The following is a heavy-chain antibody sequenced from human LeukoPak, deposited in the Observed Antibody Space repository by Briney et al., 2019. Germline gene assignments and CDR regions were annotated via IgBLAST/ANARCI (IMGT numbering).Heavy chain of an antibody. J-gene: IGHJ4*02. Sequence: PSETLSLTCTVSGVSISGSNYYWGWIPQPPGLGLEWIGSIYCSGRTYYNPSLKSRVTISVDTSNNHFSLRLSSVTAADTAVYYCARHEEEDGYNAKTFHYWGQGTLVTVSS. CDR1: GVSISGSNYY. V-gene: IGHV4-39*01. CDR2: IYCSGRT. CDR3: ARHEEEDGYNAKTFHY. D-gene: IGHD5-24*01.